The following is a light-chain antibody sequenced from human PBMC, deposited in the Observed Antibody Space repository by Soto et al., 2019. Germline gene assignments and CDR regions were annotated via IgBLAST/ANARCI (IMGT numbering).Light chain of an antibody. CDR2: RNN. CDR1: SSNIGSNY. V-gene: IGLV1-47*01. CDR3: AAWDDSLSGL. J-gene: IGLJ2*01. Sequence: QSVLTQPPSASGTPGQRGTISCSGSSSNIGSNYVYWYQQLPGTAPKLLIYRNNQRPSGVPDRFSGSKSGTSASLAINGLRSEDEADYYCAAWDDSLSGLFGGGTKLTVL.